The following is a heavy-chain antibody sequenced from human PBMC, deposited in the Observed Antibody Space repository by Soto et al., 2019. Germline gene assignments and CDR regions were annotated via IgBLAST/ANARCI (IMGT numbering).Heavy chain of an antibody. V-gene: IGHV3-74*01. CDR2: INSDGSST. Sequence: PVGSLRLSCAASGFTFSRYWMHWVRQAPGKGLVWVSRINSDGSSTSYAVSVKGRFTISRDNAKNTLYLQMNSLRAEDTAVYYCARDEGRYFDWLPPDYWGQGTLVTVSS. CDR1: GFTFSRYW. J-gene: IGHJ4*02. CDR3: ARDEGRYFDWLPPDY. D-gene: IGHD3-9*01.